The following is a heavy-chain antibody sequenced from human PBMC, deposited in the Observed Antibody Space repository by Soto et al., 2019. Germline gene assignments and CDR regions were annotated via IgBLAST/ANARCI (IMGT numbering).Heavy chain of an antibody. Sequence: QVQLVQSGAEVKKPGSSVKVSCKASGGTFSSYAISWVRQAPGQGLEWMGGIIPIFGTANYAQKFQGRVTITADESTSKAYMELSSLRSEDTAVYYCARGAYSSGHETRLGYNPNYYYGMDVWGQGTTVTVSS. D-gene: IGHD3-16*01. CDR2: IIPIFGTA. CDR1: GGTFSSYA. V-gene: IGHV1-69*01. CDR3: ARGAYSSGHETRLGYNPNYYYGMDV. J-gene: IGHJ6*02.